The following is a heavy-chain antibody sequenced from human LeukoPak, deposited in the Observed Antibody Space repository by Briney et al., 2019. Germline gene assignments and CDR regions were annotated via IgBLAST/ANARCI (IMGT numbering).Heavy chain of an antibody. CDR1: GFTFSSYS. CDR2: ISSSSYI. V-gene: IGHV3-21*01. D-gene: IGHD3-22*01. J-gene: IGHJ4*02. Sequence: GGSLRLSCAASGFTFSSYSMNWVRQAPGKGLEWVSSISSSSYIYYADSVKGRFTISRDNAKNSLYLQMNSLRAEDTAVYYCARDPSSNYYDSSGYYIDYWGQGTLVTVSS. CDR3: ARDPSSNYYDSSGYYIDY.